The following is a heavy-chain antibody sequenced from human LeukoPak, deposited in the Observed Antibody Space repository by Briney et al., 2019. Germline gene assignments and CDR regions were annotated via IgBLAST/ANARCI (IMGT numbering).Heavy chain of an antibody. CDR1: GGTLSSYA. D-gene: IGHD3-22*01. J-gene: IGHJ4*02. Sequence: SVKVSCKASGGTLSSYAISWVRQAPGQGLEWMGGIIPIFGTANYAQKFQGRVTITADESTSTAYMELSSLRSEDTAVYYCARDYYDSSGYYPRMGDWGQGTLVTVSS. CDR3: ARDYYDSSGYYPRMGD. V-gene: IGHV1-69*13. CDR2: IIPIFGTA.